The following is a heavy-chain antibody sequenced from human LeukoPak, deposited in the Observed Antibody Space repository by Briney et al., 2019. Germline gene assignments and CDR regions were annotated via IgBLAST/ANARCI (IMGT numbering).Heavy chain of an antibody. J-gene: IGHJ4*02. Sequence: NPSQTLSLTCTVSGGSISSGDYYWSWIRQPPGKGLEWIGYIYYSGSTYYNPSLKSRVTISVDTSKNQFSLKLSSVTAADTAVYYCAGEAYYYGSGSYSGGGFDYWGQGTLVTVSS. V-gene: IGHV4-30-4*01. CDR2: IYYSGST. D-gene: IGHD3-10*01. CDR3: AGEAYYYGSGSYSGGGFDY. CDR1: GGSISSGDYY.